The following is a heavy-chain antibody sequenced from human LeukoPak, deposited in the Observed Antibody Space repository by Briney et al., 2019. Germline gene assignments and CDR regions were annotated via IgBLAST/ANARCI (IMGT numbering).Heavy chain of an antibody. Sequence: SETLSLTCTVSGGSISSYYWSWIRQPPGKGLEWIGYIYYSGSTNYNPSLKSRVTISVDTSKNQFSLKLSSVTAADTAVYYCARQATVVTGDYYYYYGMDAWGQGTTVTVSS. CDR2: IYYSGST. D-gene: IGHD4-23*01. V-gene: IGHV4-59*08. CDR3: ARQATVVTGDYYYYYGMDA. J-gene: IGHJ6*02. CDR1: GGSISSYY.